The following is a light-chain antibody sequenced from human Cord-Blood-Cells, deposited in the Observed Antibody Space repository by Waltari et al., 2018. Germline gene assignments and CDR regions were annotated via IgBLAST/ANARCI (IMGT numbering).Light chain of an antibody. CDR3: SSYTSSSTPYV. V-gene: IGLV2-14*01. CDR2: EVS. J-gene: IGLJ1*01. Sequence: PGQSITISCTGTSSDVGGYNYVSWYQQHPGKAPKLMIYEVSNRPSGVSNRFSGSKSGNTASLTISGLQAEDEADYYCSSYTSSSTPYVFGTGTKVTVL. CDR1: SSDVGGYNY.